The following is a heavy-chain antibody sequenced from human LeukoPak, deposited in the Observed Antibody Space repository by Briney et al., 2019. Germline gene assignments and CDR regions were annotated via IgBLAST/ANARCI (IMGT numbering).Heavy chain of an antibody. D-gene: IGHD3-10*01. Sequence: SETLSLTCTVSGGSIINYYWSWIRQPAGKGLEWIGRILTSGNTNYNPSLKSRVTISVDTSKNQFSLKLSSVTAADTAVYYCARHEFPHDAFDIWGQGTMVTVSS. CDR3: ARHEFPHDAFDI. V-gene: IGHV4-4*07. CDR1: GGSIINYY. CDR2: ILTSGNT. J-gene: IGHJ3*02.